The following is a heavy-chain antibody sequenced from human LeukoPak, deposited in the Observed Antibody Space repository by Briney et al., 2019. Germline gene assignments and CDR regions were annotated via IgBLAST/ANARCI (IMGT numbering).Heavy chain of an antibody. J-gene: IGHJ3*02. V-gene: IGHV1-8*01. CDR2: VNPNSGNT. CDR1: GYSFTTYD. Sequence: ASVKVSCKASGYSFTTYDINWVRQATGQGLEWMGWVNPNSGNTRYAQKFQGRVTMTRNTSISTAYMELSSLRSEDTAVYYCARVQYDSSGYLKASPHAFDIWGQGTMVTVSS. CDR3: ARVQYDSSGYLKASPHAFDI. D-gene: IGHD3-22*01.